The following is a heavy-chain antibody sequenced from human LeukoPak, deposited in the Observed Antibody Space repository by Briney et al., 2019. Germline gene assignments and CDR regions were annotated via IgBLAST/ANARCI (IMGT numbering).Heavy chain of an antibody. CDR2: INHSGGT. CDR3: ARKTAAGLDY. D-gene: IGHD6-19*01. V-gene: IGHV4-34*01. Sequence: SETLSLTCTVYGGSFSDYYWSWIRQPPGKGLEWLGEINHSGGTNYNPSLKSRVTISEDTSKNQFSLKLNSVTAADTAFYYCARKTAAGLDYWGQGNLVTVSS. J-gene: IGHJ4*02. CDR1: GGSFSDYY.